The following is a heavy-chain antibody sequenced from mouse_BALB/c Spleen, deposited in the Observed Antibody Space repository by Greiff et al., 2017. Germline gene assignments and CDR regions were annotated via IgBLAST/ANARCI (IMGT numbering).Heavy chain of an antibody. V-gene: IGHV5-9-1*01. D-gene: IGHD2-10*02. CDR3: AVRGYGNYYAMDY. CDR2: ISSGGSYT. J-gene: IGHJ4*01. Sequence: DVMLVESGGGLVKPGGSLKLSCAASGFTFSSYAMSWVRQTPEKRLEWVATISSGGSYTYYPDSVKGRFTISRDNAKNTLYLQMSSLRSEDTAMYYCAVRGYGNYYAMDYWGQGTSVTVSS. CDR1: GFTFSSYA.